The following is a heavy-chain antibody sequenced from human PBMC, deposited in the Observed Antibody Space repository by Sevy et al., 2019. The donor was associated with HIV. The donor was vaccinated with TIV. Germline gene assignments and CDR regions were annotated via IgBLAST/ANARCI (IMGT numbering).Heavy chain of an antibody. CDR3: ARGIRVYDFWSGYYPPDGMDV. D-gene: IGHD3-3*01. Sequence: SETLSLTCAVYGGSFSGYYWSWIRQPPGKGLEWIGEINHSGSTNYNPSLKSRVTISVDTSKNQFSLKLSFVTAADTAVYYCARGIRVYDFWSGYYPPDGMDVWGQGTTVTVSS. CDR2: INHSGST. CDR1: GGSFSGYY. J-gene: IGHJ6*02. V-gene: IGHV4-34*01.